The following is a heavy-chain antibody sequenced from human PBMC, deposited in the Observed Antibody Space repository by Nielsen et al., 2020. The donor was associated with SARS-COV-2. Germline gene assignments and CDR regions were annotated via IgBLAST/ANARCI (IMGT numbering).Heavy chain of an antibody. CDR3: AKDRSGASSWFGGYYYYGMDV. Sequence: GESLKISCAASGFTFSSYAMSWVRQAPGKGLEWASAISGSGGSTYYADSVKGRFTISRDNSKNTLYLQMNSLRAEDTAVYYCAKDRSGASSWFGGYYYYGMDVWGQGTTVTVSS. CDR1: GFTFSSYA. CDR2: ISGSGGST. J-gene: IGHJ6*02. V-gene: IGHV3-23*01. D-gene: IGHD6-13*01.